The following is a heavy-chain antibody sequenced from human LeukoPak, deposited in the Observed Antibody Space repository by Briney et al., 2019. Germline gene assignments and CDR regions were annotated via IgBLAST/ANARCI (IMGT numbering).Heavy chain of an antibody. CDR3: ARDAGYCSSTTCSADFDY. CDR1: GYTFTGYY. V-gene: IGHV1-2*02. CDR2: INPKSGGT. Sequence: GASVKVSCKASGYTFTGYYMHWVRQAPGQGLEWIGWINPKSGGTNYAQKFQGRVTMTRDTSISTAYMELSRLRSDDTAVYYCARDAGYCSSTTCSADFDYWGQGTLVTVSS. D-gene: IGHD2-2*01. J-gene: IGHJ4*02.